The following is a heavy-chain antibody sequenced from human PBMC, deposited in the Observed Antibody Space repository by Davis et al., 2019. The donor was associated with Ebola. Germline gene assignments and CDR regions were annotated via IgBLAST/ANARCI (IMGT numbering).Heavy chain of an antibody. D-gene: IGHD4-11*01. CDR3: ARTVDCDL. J-gene: IGHJ5*02. CDR2: ISWDGLST. V-gene: IGHV3-43D*03. Sequence: GESLKTSCAASGFVFRNYVMSWVRQAPGKGLEWVSLISWDGLSTAYADSVRDRFSISRDNSRNSLYLQMTSLRAEDTAVYYCARTVDCDLWGQGSLVTVSS. CDR1: GFVFRNYV.